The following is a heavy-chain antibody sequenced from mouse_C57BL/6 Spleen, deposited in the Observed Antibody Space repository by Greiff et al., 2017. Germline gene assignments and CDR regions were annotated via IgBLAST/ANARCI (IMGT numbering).Heavy chain of an antibody. CDR1: GFTFSDYY. D-gene: IGHD1-1*01. J-gene: IGHJ2*01. V-gene: IGHV5-16*01. CDR3: ARGGYYYGSWGGFDY. Sequence: EVQLQQSEGGLVQPGSSMKLSCTASGFTFSDYYMAWVRQVPEKGLEWVANINYDGSSTYYLDSLKSRFIISRDNAKNILYLQMSSLKSEDTATYYCARGGYYYGSWGGFDYWGQGTTLTVSS. CDR2: INYDGSST.